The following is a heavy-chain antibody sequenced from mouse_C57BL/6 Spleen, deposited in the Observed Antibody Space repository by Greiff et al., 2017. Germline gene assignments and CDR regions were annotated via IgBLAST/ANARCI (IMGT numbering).Heavy chain of an antibody. CDR1: GYAFSSYW. CDR3: ARSPPLLPRGFAY. V-gene: IGHV1-80*01. J-gene: IGHJ3*01. D-gene: IGHD2-1*01. CDR2: IYPGDGDT. Sequence: QVQLKESGAELVKPGASVKISCKASGYAFSSYWMNWVKQRPGKGLEWIGQIYPGDGDTNYNGKFKGKATLTADKSSSTAYMQLSSLTSEDSAVYFCARSPPLLPRGFAYWGQGTLVTVSA.